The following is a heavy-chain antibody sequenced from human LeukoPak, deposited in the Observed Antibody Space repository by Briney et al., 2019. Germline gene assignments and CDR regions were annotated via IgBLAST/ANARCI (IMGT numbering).Heavy chain of an antibody. CDR3: ARATVEGAYDYFDY. D-gene: IGHD3-22*01. CDR2: MYAGGAS. J-gene: IGHJ4*02. Sequence: GGSLRLSCAASGLSVSSNYMGWVRQAPGKGLEWVSIMYAGGASYYAGSAKGRFTVSRDSSKNTLYLQMNSLRAEDTAVYYCARATVEGAYDYFDYWGQGSLVTVSS. V-gene: IGHV3-66*01. CDR1: GLSVSSNY.